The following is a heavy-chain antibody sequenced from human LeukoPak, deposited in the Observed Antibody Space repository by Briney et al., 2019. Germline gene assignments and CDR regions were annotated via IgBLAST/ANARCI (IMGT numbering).Heavy chain of an antibody. CDR2: ISAYNGNT. D-gene: IGHD3-22*01. CDR1: GYTFTSYG. V-gene: IGHV1-18*01. Sequence: ASVKVSCKASGYTFTSYGISWVRQAPGPGLEWMGWISAYNGNTNYAQKLQSRDTMTTDTSTITAYMELYSLRSQDTAVYYGATAMSVDLVVISHDAFDMWGQGTMVTVSS. J-gene: IGHJ3*02. CDR3: ATAMSVDLVVISHDAFDM.